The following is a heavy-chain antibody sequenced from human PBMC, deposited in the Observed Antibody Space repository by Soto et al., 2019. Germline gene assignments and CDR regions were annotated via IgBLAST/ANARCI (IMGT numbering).Heavy chain of an antibody. CDR1: GGSISSGDYY. D-gene: IGHD3-22*01. J-gene: IGHJ4*02. CDR2: IYHTGNT. Sequence: PSETLSLTCTVSGGSISSGDYYWSWIRQPPGKGLEWIGYIYHTGNTYYNPSLKSRVSISVDTSKNQFSLKLSSVTAADTAVYYCARELSPVKYDSSGPVAGWGQGTLVTVSS. CDR3: ARELSPVKYDSSGPVAG. V-gene: IGHV4-30-4*01.